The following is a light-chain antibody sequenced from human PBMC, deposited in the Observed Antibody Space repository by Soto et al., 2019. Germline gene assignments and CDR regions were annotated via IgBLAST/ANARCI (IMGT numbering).Light chain of an antibody. CDR2: DVS. Sequence: QSALTQPRSVSGSPGQSVTISCTGTSSDVGAYNYVSWYQQHPGKAPKLMIYDVSKRPSGVPDRFSGSKSGNTASLTISGLQAEDEADYFCCSYAGSYSSHVAFGGGTKLTVL. J-gene: IGLJ2*01. CDR3: CSYAGSYSSHVA. V-gene: IGLV2-11*01. CDR1: SSDVGAYNY.